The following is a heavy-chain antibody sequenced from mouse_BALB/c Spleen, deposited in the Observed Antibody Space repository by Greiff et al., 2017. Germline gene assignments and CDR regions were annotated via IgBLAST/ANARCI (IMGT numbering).Heavy chain of an antibody. CDR3: ARSRVYGNDAMDY. V-gene: IGHV5-17*02. Sequence: EVKLVESGGGLVQPGGSRKLSCAASGFTFSSFGMHWVRQAPEKGLEWVAYISSGSSTIYYADTVKGRFTISRDNPKNTLFLQMTSLRSEDTAMYYCARSRVYGNDAMDYWGQGTSVTVSS. J-gene: IGHJ4*01. D-gene: IGHD2-1*01. CDR2: ISSGSSTI. CDR1: GFTFSSFG.